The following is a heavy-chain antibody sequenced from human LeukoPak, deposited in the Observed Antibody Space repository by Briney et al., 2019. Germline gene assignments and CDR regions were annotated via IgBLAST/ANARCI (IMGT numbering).Heavy chain of an antibody. D-gene: IGHD3-16*02. Sequence: PSETLSLTCTVSGGSISSYYWSWIRQPPGKGLEWIGYIYYSGSTNYNPSLKSRVTISVDTSKNQFSLKLSSVTAADTAVYYCARGWGSYQEYWGQGTLVTVSS. CDR1: GGSISSYY. V-gene: IGHV4-59*01. CDR3: ARGWGSYQEY. J-gene: IGHJ4*02. CDR2: IYYSGST.